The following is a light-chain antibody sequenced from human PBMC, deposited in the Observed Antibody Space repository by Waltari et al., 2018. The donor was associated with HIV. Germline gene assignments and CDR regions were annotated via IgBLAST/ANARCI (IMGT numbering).Light chain of an antibody. J-gene: IGKJ1*01. CDR3: QQYGISPWT. CDR1: QRVSSSY. CDR2: GAS. Sequence: DIVLTQSPGTMSLSPGARATLTCSASQRVSSSYLVWYQQKPCQAPRLLIYGASSRATGIPDRFSGSGSGTDFTLTISRLEPEDFAVYYCQQYGISPWTFGQGTKVKIK. V-gene: IGKV3-20*01.